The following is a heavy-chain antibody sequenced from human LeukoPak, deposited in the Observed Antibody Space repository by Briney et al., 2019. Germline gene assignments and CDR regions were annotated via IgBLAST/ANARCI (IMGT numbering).Heavy chain of an antibody. V-gene: IGHV3-23*01. D-gene: IGHD2-21*01. CDR3: ARDWDIVVVRPHYYYGMDV. Sequence: GGSLRLSCAASGFTFNSYWMSWVRQAPGKGLEWVSAISGSGGSTYYADSVKGRFTISRDNSENTLYLQMNSLRAEDTAVYYCARDWDIVVVRPHYYYGMDVWGQGTTVTVSS. CDR1: GFTFNSYW. CDR2: ISGSGGST. J-gene: IGHJ6*02.